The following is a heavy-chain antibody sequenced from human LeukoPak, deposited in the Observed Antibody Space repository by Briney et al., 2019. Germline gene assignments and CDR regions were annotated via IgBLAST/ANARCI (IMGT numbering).Heavy chain of an antibody. Sequence: SQTLSLTCVISGDSVSSNSAAWDWVRQSPSRGIEWLGRTYYRSKWYNDYAVSVKSRITINPDTSKNQFSLQLNSVTPEDTAVYYCAGYSYGVRPSWGQGTLVTVSS. CDR3: AGYSYGVRPS. V-gene: IGHV6-1*01. CDR1: GDSVSSNSAA. CDR2: TYYRSKWYN. J-gene: IGHJ5*02. D-gene: IGHD5-18*01.